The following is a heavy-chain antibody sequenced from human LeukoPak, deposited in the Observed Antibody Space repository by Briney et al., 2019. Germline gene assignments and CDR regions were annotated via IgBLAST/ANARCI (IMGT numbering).Heavy chain of an antibody. D-gene: IGHD6-13*01. Sequence: GGSLRLSCAVSGLSVGSSYMTWVRQAPGKGLEWVSLTYSAGTTYYADSVKSRFTISRDNSKNTLYLQMNSLRAEDTAVYYCARDRMSSRGSHPYWGQGTLVTVSS. CDR2: TYSAGTT. J-gene: IGHJ4*02. CDR3: ARDRMSSRGSHPY. CDR1: GLSVGSSY. V-gene: IGHV3-53*01.